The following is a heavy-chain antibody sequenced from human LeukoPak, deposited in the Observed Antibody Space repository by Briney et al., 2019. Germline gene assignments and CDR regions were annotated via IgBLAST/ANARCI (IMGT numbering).Heavy chain of an antibody. V-gene: IGHV3-30-3*01. D-gene: IGHD2-2*01. J-gene: IGHJ5*02. CDR1: GFTFSSYA. CDR3: ARGGQQGFDP. CDR2: ISYDGSNK. Sequence: GGSLRLSCAASGFTFSSYAMHWVRQAPGKGLEWVAVISYDGSNKYYADSVKGRFTISRDNSKNTLYLQMNSLRAEDTAVYYCARGGQQGFDPWGQGTLVTVSS.